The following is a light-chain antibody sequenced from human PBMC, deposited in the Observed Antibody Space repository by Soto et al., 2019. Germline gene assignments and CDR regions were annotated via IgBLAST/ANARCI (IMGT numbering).Light chain of an antibody. J-gene: IGKJ1*01. CDR3: QQYNSYST. Sequence: DIQMTKSPSTLPASVGDRVTITCRASQSISSWLAWYQQKPGKAPKLLIYDASSLESGVPSRFSGSGSGTEFTLTISSLQPDDFATYYCQQYNSYSTFGQGTKVDI. V-gene: IGKV1-5*01. CDR2: DAS. CDR1: QSISSW.